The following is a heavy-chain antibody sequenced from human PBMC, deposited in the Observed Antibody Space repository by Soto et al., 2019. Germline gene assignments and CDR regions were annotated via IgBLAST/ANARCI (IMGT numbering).Heavy chain of an antibody. D-gene: IGHD3-3*01. Sequence: QVQLVESGGXVVQPGRSLXLSCAASGFTFSSYGMHWVRQAPXXGLEWVAVISYDGSNKYYADSVKGRFTISRDNSKNTLYLQMNSLRAEDTAVYYCAKEVWSGPMDVWGQGTTVTVSS. CDR1: GFTFSSYG. V-gene: IGHV3-30*18. CDR2: ISYDGSNK. J-gene: IGHJ6*02. CDR3: AKEVWSGPMDV.